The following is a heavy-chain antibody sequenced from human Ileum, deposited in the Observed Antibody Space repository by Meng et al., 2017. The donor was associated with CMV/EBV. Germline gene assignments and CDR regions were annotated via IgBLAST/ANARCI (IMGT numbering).Heavy chain of an antibody. V-gene: IGHV3-21*01. J-gene: IGHJ6*02. Sequence: GESLKISCAASGFTFSSYGVSWVRQAPGKGLEWVSAITGSGRTTYYAASVKGRFTISRDNAKDSLYLQMNSLRTEDTAVYFCARGSRAYGMDVWGQGTTVTVSS. D-gene: IGHD2-2*01. CDR1: GFTFSSYG. CDR3: ARGSRAYGMDV. CDR2: ITGSGRTT.